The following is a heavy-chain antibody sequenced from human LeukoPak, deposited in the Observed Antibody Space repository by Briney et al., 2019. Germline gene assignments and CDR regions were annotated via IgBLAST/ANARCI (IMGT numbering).Heavy chain of an antibody. CDR2: ISSGTSYI. V-gene: IGHV3-21*01. CDR1: GFTFSTYT. Sequence: PGGSLRLSCAASGFTFSTYTANWVRQAPGKGLEWVSSISSGTSYIYYADSVKGRFTISRDNAKNSLYLQMNSLRAEDTAVYYCARDRATGTTNYYYYYGMDVWDKGTTVTVSS. J-gene: IGHJ6*04. CDR3: ARDRATGTTNYYYYYGMDV. D-gene: IGHD1-1*01.